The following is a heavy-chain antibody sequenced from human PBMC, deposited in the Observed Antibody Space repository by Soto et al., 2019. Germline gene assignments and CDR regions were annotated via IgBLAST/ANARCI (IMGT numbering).Heavy chain of an antibody. Sequence: EVQLLESGGGLVQPGGSLRLSCAASGFTFSTYAMSWVRQAPGKGLEWVSGMSGSGGSTYYADSVKGRFTISRDNSKNTLYLQMNSLRAEDTAVYYCMNLYSYGSGSYYKWGQGTLVRLL. D-gene: IGHD3-10*01. V-gene: IGHV3-23*01. CDR3: MNLYSYGSGSYYK. CDR1: GFTFSTYA. CDR2: MSGSGGST. J-gene: IGHJ4*02.